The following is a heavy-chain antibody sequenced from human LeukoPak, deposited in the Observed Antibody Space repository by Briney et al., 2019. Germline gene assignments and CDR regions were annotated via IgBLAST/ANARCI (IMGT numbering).Heavy chain of an antibody. CDR2: IIPILGIA. Sequence: SVKVSCKASGGTFSSYAISWVRQAPGQGLEWMGRIIPILGIANYAQEFQGRVTITADKSTSTAYMELSSLRSEDTAVYYCARAPVVVITSGAFDIWGQGTMVTVSS. J-gene: IGHJ3*02. V-gene: IGHV1-69*04. CDR3: ARAPVVVITSGAFDI. D-gene: IGHD3-22*01. CDR1: GGTFSSYA.